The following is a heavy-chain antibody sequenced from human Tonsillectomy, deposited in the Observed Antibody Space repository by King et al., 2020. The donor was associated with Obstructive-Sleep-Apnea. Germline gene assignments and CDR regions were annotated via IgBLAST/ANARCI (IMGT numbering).Heavy chain of an antibody. CDR2: ISYDGRNK. CDR1: GFPFSTYT. J-gene: IGHJ4*02. V-gene: IGHV3-30-3*01. D-gene: IGHD6-19*01. CDR3: ARTGWGSYTSACFDY. Sequence: VQLVESGGGVVQPGRSLRRSCAASGFPFSTYTMHCVRQAPGQGLEWVAVISYDGRNKYYADTVKGRFTISRDNSKSTLYLQMNSLRADDRAVYYCARTGWGSYTSACFDYWGQGTLVTVSS.